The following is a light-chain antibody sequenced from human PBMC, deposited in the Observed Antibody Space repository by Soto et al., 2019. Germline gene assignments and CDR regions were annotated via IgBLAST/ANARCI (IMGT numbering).Light chain of an antibody. V-gene: IGKV3-20*01. Sequence: EIVLTQSPGTLSFPPGDRATLSCRASQSVSSSYIAWYQQKPGQAPRLLIYGASSRATGTPDRFSGSGSGTDFTLTISILEPEDFAVYYCQQYGSSPPLTFGQGTRLEIK. J-gene: IGKJ5*01. CDR3: QQYGSSPPLT. CDR1: QSVSSSY. CDR2: GAS.